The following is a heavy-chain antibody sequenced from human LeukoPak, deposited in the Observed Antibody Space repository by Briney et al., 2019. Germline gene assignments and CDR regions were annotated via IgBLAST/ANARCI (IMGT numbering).Heavy chain of an antibody. V-gene: IGHV3-30*03. CDR2: ISYDGSNK. D-gene: IGHD3/OR15-3a*01. Sequence: PGGSLRLSCAASGFTFSSYGMHWVRQAPGKGLEWVAVISYDGSNKYYADSVKGRFTISRDNSKNTLYLQMNSLRAEDTAVYYCTTDVWTASGLDYWGQGALVTVSS. J-gene: IGHJ4*02. CDR3: TTDVWTASGLDY. CDR1: GFTFSSYG.